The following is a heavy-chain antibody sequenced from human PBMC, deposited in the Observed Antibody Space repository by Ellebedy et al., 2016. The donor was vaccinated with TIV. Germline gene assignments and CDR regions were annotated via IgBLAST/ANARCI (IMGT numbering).Heavy chain of an antibody. Sequence: ESLKISCAASGFTFGLYNMNWVRQAPGKGLEWVSFISGTGAIFQADSVKGRFTISRVNARNSLYLQMNRLREEDTAVYYCARDSAIQYDHWGQGTLVTVSS. CDR3: ARDSAIQYDH. CDR2: ISGTGAI. D-gene: IGHD3-10*01. J-gene: IGHJ4*02. CDR1: GFTFGLYN. V-gene: IGHV3-48*02.